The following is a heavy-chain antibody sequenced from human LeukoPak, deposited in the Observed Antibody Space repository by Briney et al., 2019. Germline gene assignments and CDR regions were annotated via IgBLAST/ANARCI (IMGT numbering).Heavy chain of an antibody. D-gene: IGHD5-12*01. CDR1: GYTFTAYY. V-gene: IGHV1-2*02. Sequence: GASVKVSCKASGYTFTAYYMHWVRQAPGQGLEWMGWINSNSGGSNYAQKFQGRVTMTRDTSISTVYMDLSRLRSDDAAVYYCARYRDILGSTFFDKWGQGTLVTVSS. CDR2: INSNSGGS. CDR3: ARYRDILGSTFFDK. J-gene: IGHJ4*02.